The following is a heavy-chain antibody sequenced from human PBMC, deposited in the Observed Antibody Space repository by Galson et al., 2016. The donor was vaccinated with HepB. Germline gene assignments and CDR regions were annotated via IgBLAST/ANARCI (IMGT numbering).Heavy chain of an antibody. CDR1: GYTFTKYW. V-gene: IGHV1-46*01. J-gene: IGHJ5*02. CDR2: INPSGTSR. Sequence: SVKVSCKASGYTFTKYWMHWVRQAPGQGLEWMGLINPSGTSRRYAEKFQGRATLTRDTSTSTDYMELSSLRSEDTAVYYCARDNSMMETSWWFDPWGQGTLVTVPS. CDR3: ARDNSMMETSWWFDP. D-gene: IGHD3-22*01.